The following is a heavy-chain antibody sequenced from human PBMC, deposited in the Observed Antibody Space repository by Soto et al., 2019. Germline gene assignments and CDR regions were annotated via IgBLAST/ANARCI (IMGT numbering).Heavy chain of an antibody. V-gene: IGHV4-39*01. Sequence: PSETLSLTCTVSGDSISSTIYSWGWIRQPPGKGLEWIGSIYYSGNTYYNPSLKSRVTISVDTSKNQFSLKLSSVTAADTAVYYCARVLLRYSYGSFDERGQGKPVTVSS. J-gene: IGHJ4*02. CDR3: ARVLLRYSYGSFDE. CDR1: GDSISSTIYS. D-gene: IGHD5-18*01. CDR2: IYYSGNT.